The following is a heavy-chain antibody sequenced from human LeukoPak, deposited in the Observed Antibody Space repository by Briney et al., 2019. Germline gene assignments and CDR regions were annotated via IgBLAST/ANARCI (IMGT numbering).Heavy chain of an antibody. CDR3: AKRISWYGTVDY. CDR1: EFTFSTYA. J-gene: IGHJ4*02. CDR2: NSSGGGDT. D-gene: IGHD6-13*01. Sequence: GGSLRLSCAASEFTFSTYAMTWVRQAPGKGLEWVSANSSGGGDTYYADSVKGRFTISRDNSKNILYLQMDSLRAEDTAVYYCAKRISWYGTVDYWGQGTLVTVSS. V-gene: IGHV3-23*01.